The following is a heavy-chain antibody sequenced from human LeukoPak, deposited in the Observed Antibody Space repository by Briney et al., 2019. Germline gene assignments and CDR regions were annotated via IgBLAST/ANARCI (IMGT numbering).Heavy chain of an antibody. D-gene: IGHD2-2*01. CDR3: ARTALTPDR. CDR2: ISSSGNST. J-gene: IGHJ4*02. CDR1: AFTFSDFY. V-gene: IGHV3-11*04. Sequence: SLRPSCAASAFTFSDFYMSWIRQAPRTGLEYLSYISSSGNSTYYAVSGQGQFTVSRDNAKSSLYLQMDSLRGEDTVVYCCARTALTPDRWARGTVVNVSS.